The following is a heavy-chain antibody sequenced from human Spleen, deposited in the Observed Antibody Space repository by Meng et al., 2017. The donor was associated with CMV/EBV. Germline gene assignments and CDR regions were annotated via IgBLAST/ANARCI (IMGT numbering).Heavy chain of an antibody. CDR2: IFYNGIT. CDR1: GGSISSSINY. CDR3: ARATQYDYLGGGHGRYYFDY. D-gene: IGHD2-15*01. V-gene: IGHV4-39*07. J-gene: IGHJ4*02. Sequence: SETLSLTCTVSGGSISSSINYWGWIRQPPGKGLEWIGTIFYNGITYYYSSLKSRLTISVDTSKNQFSLKLSTVTAADTAVYSCARATQYDYLGGGHGRYYFDYWGQGALVTVSS.